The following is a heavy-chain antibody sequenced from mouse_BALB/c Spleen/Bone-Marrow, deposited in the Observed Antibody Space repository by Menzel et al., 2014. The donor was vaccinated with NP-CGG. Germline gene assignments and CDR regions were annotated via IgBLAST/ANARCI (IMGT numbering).Heavy chain of an antibody. J-gene: IGHJ4*01. Sequence: VQLQQSGAELVKPGASVKLSCTASGFYIKDTYTHWVKQMPEQGLEWIGRIDPANGKSKNDPQFQGQATTTADTSSNTASLQLSSLTSEDTAVYYCARWEYYAMGYWGQGTSGTISS. CDR3: ARWEYYAMGY. CDR1: GFYIKDTY. CDR2: IDPANGKS. D-gene: IGHD4-1*01. V-gene: IGHV14-3*02.